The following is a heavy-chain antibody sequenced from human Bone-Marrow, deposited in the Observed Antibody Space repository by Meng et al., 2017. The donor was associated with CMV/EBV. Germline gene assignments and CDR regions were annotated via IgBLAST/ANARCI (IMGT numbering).Heavy chain of an antibody. CDR1: GFTFSSYW. J-gene: IGHJ4*02. V-gene: IGHV3-53*01. D-gene: IGHD3-22*01. CDR3: ARVVSGYLFDY. CDR2: IYSGGST. Sequence: GESLKISCAASGFTFSSYWMHWVRQAPGKGLEWVSVIYSGGSTYYADSVKGRFTISRDNSKNTLYLQMNSLRAEDTAVYYCARVVSGYLFDYWGQGTLVTVSS.